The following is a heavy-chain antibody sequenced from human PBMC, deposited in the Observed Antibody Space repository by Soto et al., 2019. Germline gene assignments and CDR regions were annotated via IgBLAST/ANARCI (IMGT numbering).Heavy chain of an antibody. J-gene: IGHJ3*01. Sequence: GQLLESGGGLVRSGGSLRLSCAASGFTFNNYEMNWVRQAPGKGPEWVSYISRSGSTTYYGDSVKGRFTISRDKAKNSLYLQMNSLRAEDTAVYYCATSYYYDSSGYFDAFALWGQGTLVSVSS. V-gene: IGHV3-48*03. CDR3: ATSYYYDSSGYFDAFAL. CDR1: GFTFNNYE. D-gene: IGHD3-22*01. CDR2: ISRSGSTT.